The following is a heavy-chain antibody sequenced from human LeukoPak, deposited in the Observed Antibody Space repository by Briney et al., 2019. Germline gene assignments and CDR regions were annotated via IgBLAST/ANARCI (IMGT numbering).Heavy chain of an antibody. J-gene: IGHJ1*01. CDR2: IRSKTNRYAT. CDR3: ARDRYCSSTSCSGVLQH. Sequence: PGGSLKLSCAASGLTFSDSAMHWVRQASGKGLEWVGRIRSKTNRYATAYAASVKGRFTISRDNSKNTLYLQMNSLRAEDTAVYYCARDRYCSSTSCSGVLQHWGQGTLVTVSS. CDR1: GLTFSDSA. D-gene: IGHD2-2*01. V-gene: IGHV3-73*01.